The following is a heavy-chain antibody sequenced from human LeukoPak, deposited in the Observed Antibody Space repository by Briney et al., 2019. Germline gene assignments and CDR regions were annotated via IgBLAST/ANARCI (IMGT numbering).Heavy chain of an antibody. J-gene: IGHJ5*02. CDR2: IYYSGST. Sequence: PSETLSLTCAVYGGSFSGYYWSCIRQPPGKGLEWIGYIYYSGSTNYNPSLKSRATISVDTSKNQFSLKLISVTAADTAVYYCARSAPYGSGSYERMNWFDPWGQGTLVTVSS. CDR3: ARSAPYGSGSYERMNWFDP. V-gene: IGHV4-59*01. D-gene: IGHD3-10*01. CDR1: GGSFSGYY.